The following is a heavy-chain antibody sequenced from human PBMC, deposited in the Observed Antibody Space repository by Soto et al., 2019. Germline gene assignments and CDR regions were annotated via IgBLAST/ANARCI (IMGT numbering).Heavy chain of an antibody. CDR2: IYYTGVT. Sequence: AVSVTCTVWGASLHIGGYYWAWIRENPGKGLEWIGYIYYTGVTYYNPSLGSRVNISGDTSKKQFSLELTSVTAPDPALYYCPSDGSSTATWLDPWRQGLLVTVSS. D-gene: IGHD2-2*01. CDR1: GASLHIGGYY. CDR3: PSDGSSTATWLDP. V-gene: IGHV4-31*03. J-gene: IGHJ5*02.